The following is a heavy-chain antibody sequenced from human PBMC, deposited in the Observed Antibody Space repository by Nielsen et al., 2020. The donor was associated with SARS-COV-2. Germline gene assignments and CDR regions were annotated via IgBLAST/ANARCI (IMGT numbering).Heavy chain of an antibody. Sequence: GGSLRLSCAASGFTFSSYWMSWVRQAPGKGLKWVANIKQDGSEKYYVDSVKGRFTISRDNAKNSLYLQMNSLRAEDTAVYYCARDGGSSSWYQKNNWFDPWGQGTLVTVSS. CDR2: IKQDGSEK. D-gene: IGHD6-13*01. V-gene: IGHV3-7*03. CDR3: ARDGGSSSWYQKNNWFDP. J-gene: IGHJ5*02. CDR1: GFTFSSYW.